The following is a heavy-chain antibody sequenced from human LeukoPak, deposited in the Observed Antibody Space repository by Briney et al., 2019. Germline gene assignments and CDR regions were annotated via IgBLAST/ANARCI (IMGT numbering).Heavy chain of an antibody. V-gene: IGHV3-21*01. CDR2: ISSSSSYI. D-gene: IGHD6-13*01. J-gene: IGHJ4*02. CDR1: GFTFSSYS. Sequence: GGSLRLSCAASGFTFSSYSMNWVRQAPGKGLEWVSSISSSSSYIYYADSVKGRFTTSRDNAKNSLYLQMNSLRAEDTAVYYCASEQQLAGRQYWGQGTLVTVSS. CDR3: ASEQQLAGRQY.